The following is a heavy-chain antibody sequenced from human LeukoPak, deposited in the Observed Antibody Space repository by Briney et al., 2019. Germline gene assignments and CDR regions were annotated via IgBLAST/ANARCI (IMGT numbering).Heavy chain of an antibody. CDR2: IYHSGST. CDR1: GYSISSGYY. V-gene: IGHV4-38-2*01. CDR3: ARVDRNYYYYYMDV. J-gene: IGHJ6*03. Sequence: SETLSLTCAVSGYSISSGYYWGWIRQPPGKGLEWIGSIYHSGSTYHNPSLKSRVTMSVDTSKNQFSLKLSSVTAADTAVYYCARVDRNYYYYYMDVWGKGTTVTVSS.